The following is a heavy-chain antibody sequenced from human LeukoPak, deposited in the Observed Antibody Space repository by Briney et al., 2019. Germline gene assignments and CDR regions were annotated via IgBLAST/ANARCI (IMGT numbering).Heavy chain of an antibody. V-gene: IGHV4-34*01. J-gene: IGHJ4*02. D-gene: IGHD2-2*02. CDR3: DRGHRRGIVVVPAAIRSFDY. Sequence: PSETLSLTCAVYGGSFSGYYWSWIRQPPGKGLEWIGEINHSGSTNYNPSLKSRVTISVDTSKNQFYLKLSSVTAADTAVYYCDRGHRRGIVVVPAAIRSFDYWGQGTLVTVSS. CDR2: INHSGST. CDR1: GGSFSGYY.